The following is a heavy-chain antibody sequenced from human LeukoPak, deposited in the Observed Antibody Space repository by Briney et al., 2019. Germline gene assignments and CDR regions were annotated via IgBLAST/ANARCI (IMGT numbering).Heavy chain of an antibody. CDR2: IKQDGSER. CDR3: ARTLYGSGSY. D-gene: IGHD3-10*01. J-gene: IGHJ4*02. CDR1: GFTFSSYL. V-gene: IGHV3-7*05. Sequence: GGSLRLSCAASGFTFSSYLMSWVRQAPGKGLEWVANIKQDGSERYYVDSVKGRFTISRDNAKNSLYLQMNSLRAEDTAVYYCARTLYGSGSYWGQGTLVTVSS.